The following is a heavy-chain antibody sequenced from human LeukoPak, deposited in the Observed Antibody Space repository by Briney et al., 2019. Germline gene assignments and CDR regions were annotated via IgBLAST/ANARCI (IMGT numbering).Heavy chain of an antibody. V-gene: IGHV3-48*04. D-gene: IGHD3-10*01. Sequence: GGSLRLSCAASGFTFSSYSMNWVRQAPGKGLEWVSYISSSSSTIYYADSVKGRFTISRDNAKNSLYLQMNSLRAEDTAVYYCARAKGSYSFDYWGQGTLVTVSS. CDR2: ISSSSSTI. CDR1: GFTFSSYS. CDR3: ARAKGSYSFDY. J-gene: IGHJ4*02.